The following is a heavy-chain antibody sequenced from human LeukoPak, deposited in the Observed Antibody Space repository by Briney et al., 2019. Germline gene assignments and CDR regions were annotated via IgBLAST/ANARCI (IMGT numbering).Heavy chain of an antibody. CDR2: ISAYSGNT. Sequence: GASVKVSCKASGYTFTSYGISWVRQAPGQGLEWMGWISAYSGNTNYAQKLQGRVTMTTDTSTSTAYMELRSLRSDDTAVYYCARCGRYSGYYYGVAFDIWGQGAMVTVSS. CDR3: ARCGRYSGYYYGVAFDI. J-gene: IGHJ3*02. V-gene: IGHV1-18*01. D-gene: IGHD3-22*01. CDR1: GYTFTSYG.